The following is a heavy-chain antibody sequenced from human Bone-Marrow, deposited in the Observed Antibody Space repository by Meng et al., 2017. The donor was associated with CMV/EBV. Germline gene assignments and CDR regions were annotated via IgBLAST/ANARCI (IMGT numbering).Heavy chain of an antibody. CDR3: AKGGYGSDKGLDY. Sequence: GGSLKISCAASGFTFSNYAMTWVRQAPGKGLEWVSVIYRDGGSTFYADSVKGRFTLSRDNSKNTLYLQMNSLRAEDTAVYYCAKGGYGSDKGLDYWGQGTMVTVSS. V-gene: IGHV3-23*03. D-gene: IGHD3-10*01. CDR2: IYRDGGST. CDR1: GFTFSNYA. J-gene: IGHJ4*02.